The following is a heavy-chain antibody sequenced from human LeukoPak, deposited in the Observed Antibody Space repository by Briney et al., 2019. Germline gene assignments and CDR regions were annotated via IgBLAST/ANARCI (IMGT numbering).Heavy chain of an antibody. Sequence: ASVKVSCKASGYTFTGYYMHWVRQAPGQGLEWMGWINPNSGGTNYAQKFQGRVTMTRDTSISTAYMELSRLRSDDTAVYYCARADWNDNGFDYWGQGTRVTVSS. CDR2: INPNSGGT. CDR1: GYTFTGYY. V-gene: IGHV1-2*02. J-gene: IGHJ4*02. CDR3: ARADWNDNGFDY. D-gene: IGHD1-1*01.